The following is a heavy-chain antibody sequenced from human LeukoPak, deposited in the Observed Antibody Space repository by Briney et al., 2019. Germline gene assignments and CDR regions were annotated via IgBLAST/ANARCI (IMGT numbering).Heavy chain of an antibody. J-gene: IGHJ4*02. CDR1: GFTFDDYA. CDR3: AKENRERDFDY. Sequence: GRSLRLSCAASGFTFDDYAMHWVRQAPGKGLEWVAVISYDGSNKYYADSVKGRFTISRDNSKNTLYLQVNSLRAEDTAAYYCAKENRERDFDYWGQGTLVTVSS. D-gene: IGHD5-24*01. V-gene: IGHV3-30*18. CDR2: ISYDGSNK.